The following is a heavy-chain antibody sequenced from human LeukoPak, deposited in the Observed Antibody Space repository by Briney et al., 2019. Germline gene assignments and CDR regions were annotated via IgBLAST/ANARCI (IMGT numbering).Heavy chain of an antibody. Sequence: ASVKVSCKASGYTFTSYDINWVRQATGQGLEWMGWMNPNSGNTGYAQKFQGRVTMTRNTSISTAYMVLSSLRSEDTAVYYCARQNYDYVWGSYRYDYWGQGTLVTVSS. CDR1: GYTFTSYD. J-gene: IGHJ4*02. CDR2: MNPNSGNT. D-gene: IGHD3-16*02. V-gene: IGHV1-8*01. CDR3: ARQNYDYVWGSYRYDY.